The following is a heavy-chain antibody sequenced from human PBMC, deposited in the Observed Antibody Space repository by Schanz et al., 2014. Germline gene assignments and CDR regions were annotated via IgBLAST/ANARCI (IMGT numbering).Heavy chain of an antibody. Sequence: EVQLLESGGGLIQPGGSLRLSCAASGFTFSSYWMHWVRQVPGKGLEWVSYVSRSTPDIYYADSMKGRFTVSRDNAENALYLQMNSLRAEDTAIYYCAKDAPYPFDLWGRGTLITVSS. CDR3: AKDAPYPFDL. CDR2: VSRSTPDI. CDR1: GFTFSSYW. J-gene: IGHJ2*01. V-gene: IGHV3-48*01.